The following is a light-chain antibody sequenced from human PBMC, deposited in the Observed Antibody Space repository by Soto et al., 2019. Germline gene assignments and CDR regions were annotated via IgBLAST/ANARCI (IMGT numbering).Light chain of an antibody. CDR3: HQYNNWPYT. Sequence: EIMMTQSPATLSLSPGGRATLSCRSSQSIGSNLAWYQQKPGQAPRLLVYGASTRATSFPARFSGSGSGTEFTLTISSRQSEDFAVYYCHQYNNWPYTFGQGTKLESK. V-gene: IGKV3-15*01. CDR2: GAS. CDR1: QSIGSN. J-gene: IGKJ2*01.